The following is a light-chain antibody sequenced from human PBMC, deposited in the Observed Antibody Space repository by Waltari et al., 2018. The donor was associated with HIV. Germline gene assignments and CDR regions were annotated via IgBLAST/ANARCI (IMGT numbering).Light chain of an antibody. CDR3: NSYTTSSTLHVV. Sequence: QSALTQPASVSGSPGQSITISCTGTSRDVGGYNYVSWYQHHPGKAPKLMIYDVSNRPSGVSNRFSGSKSGTTASLTISGLQAEDEADYYCNSYTTSSTLHVVFGGGTKLTVL. CDR1: SRDVGGYNY. CDR2: DVS. V-gene: IGLV2-14*03. J-gene: IGLJ2*01.